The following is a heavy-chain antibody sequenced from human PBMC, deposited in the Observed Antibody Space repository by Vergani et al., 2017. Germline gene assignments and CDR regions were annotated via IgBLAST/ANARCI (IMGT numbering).Heavy chain of an antibody. D-gene: IGHD2-2*01. CDR2: IVVGSGNT. Sequence: QMQLVQSGPEVKKPGTSVKVSCKASGFTFTSSAMQWVRQARGQRLEWIGWIVVGSGNTNYAQKFQERVTITRDMSTSTAYMELSSLRSEDTAVYYCATKGYCSSTSCWGTSENWFDPWGQGTLVTVSS. CDR3: ATKGYCSSTSCWGTSENWFDP. J-gene: IGHJ5*02. CDR1: GFTFTSSA. V-gene: IGHV1-58*02.